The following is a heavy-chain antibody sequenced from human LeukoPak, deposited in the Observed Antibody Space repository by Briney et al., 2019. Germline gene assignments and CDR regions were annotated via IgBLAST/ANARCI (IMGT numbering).Heavy chain of an antibody. CDR3: ASSIAAAGTNYFDY. V-gene: IGHV1-18*01. CDR2: ITPFNGNT. CDR1: GYTFTSYG. J-gene: IGHJ4*02. Sequence: GASVKVSCKASGYTFTSYGISWVRQAPGQGLEWMGWITPFNGNTNYAQKFQDRVTITRDRSTSTAYMELSSLRSEDTAMYYCASSIAAAGTNYFDYWGQGTLVTVSS. D-gene: IGHD6-13*01.